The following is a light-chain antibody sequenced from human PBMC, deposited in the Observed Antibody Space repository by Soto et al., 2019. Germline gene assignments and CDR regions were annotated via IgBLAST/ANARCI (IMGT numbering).Light chain of an antibody. CDR1: QSITSW. CDR3: QQYNSNPT. CDR2: DAS. J-gene: IGKJ4*01. V-gene: IGKV1-5*01. Sequence: DIQMTQSPSTLSASVGDRVTITCRASQSITSWLAWYQQKPGKAPKLLIYDASDLASGVPSRFTGSGSGTEFTLTISSLQPDDFATYYCQQYNSNPTFGGGTRVELK.